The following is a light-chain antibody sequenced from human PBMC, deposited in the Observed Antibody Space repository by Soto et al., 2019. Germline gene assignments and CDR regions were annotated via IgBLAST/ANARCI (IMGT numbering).Light chain of an antibody. CDR2: ATS. Sequence: DVQMTQSPSSLSAFVGDRVTITCRASQGIATYLAWFQQKPGKVPKLLIYATSTLQSGVPSRFSGSGSGTDFTLTISSLQPEDIVTYYCQKYNIAPLTFGGGTKVEIK. CDR1: QGIATY. CDR3: QKYNIAPLT. J-gene: IGKJ4*01. V-gene: IGKV1-27*01.